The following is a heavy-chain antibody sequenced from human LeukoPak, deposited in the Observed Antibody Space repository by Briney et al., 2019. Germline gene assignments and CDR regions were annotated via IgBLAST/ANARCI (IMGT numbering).Heavy chain of an antibody. J-gene: IGHJ3*02. D-gene: IGHD6-6*01. Sequence: GGSLRLSCAASGFTFSISNMNWVRQAPGKGLEWVSYISSSGNTISYADSVKGRFTISRDNAKNSLYLQVISLRAEDTAVYYCARGPSIAARYDAFDIWGQGTMVTVSS. CDR1: GFTFSISN. CDR2: ISSSGNTI. CDR3: ARGPSIAARYDAFDI. V-gene: IGHV3-48*04.